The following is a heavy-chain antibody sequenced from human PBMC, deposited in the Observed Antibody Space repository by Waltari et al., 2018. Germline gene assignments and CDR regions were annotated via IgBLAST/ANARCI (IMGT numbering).Heavy chain of an antibody. Sequence: QLQLQESGPGLVKPSETLSLTCTVSGGSISSSRYYWGWIRQPPGKGLEWIGSIYYSGSTYYNPSLKSRVTISVDTSKNQFSLKLSSVTAADTAVYYCARAVGAAADFDYWGQGTLVTVSS. V-gene: IGHV4-39*07. CDR1: GGSISSSRYY. J-gene: IGHJ4*02. CDR2: IYYSGST. CDR3: ARAVGAAADFDY. D-gene: IGHD2-2*01.